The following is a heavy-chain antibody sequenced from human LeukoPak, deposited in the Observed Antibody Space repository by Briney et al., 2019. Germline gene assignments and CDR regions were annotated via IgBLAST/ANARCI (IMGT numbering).Heavy chain of an antibody. J-gene: IGHJ6*03. CDR2: IIPIFGTA. Sequence: EASVKVSCKASGGTFSSYAISWVRQAPGQGLEWMGGIIPIFGTANYAQKFQGRVTITTDESTSTAYMELSSLRSEDTAVYYCARALPYDFWSGYYPNSGIFYMDVWGKGTTVTVSS. V-gene: IGHV1-69*05. CDR1: GGTFSSYA. CDR3: ARALPYDFWSGYYPNSGIFYMDV. D-gene: IGHD3-3*01.